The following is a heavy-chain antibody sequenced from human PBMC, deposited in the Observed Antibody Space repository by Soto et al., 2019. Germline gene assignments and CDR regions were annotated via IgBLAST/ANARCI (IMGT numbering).Heavy chain of an antibody. J-gene: IGHJ4*01. CDR2: VHFSGST. Sequence: SETLSLTCSVSGDSISENHWSWIRQAPGKGLEWVGYVHFSGSTTYNPSLAPRLNISFDMSKSQVYLQLTSVTAADTAVYYCARFGAAAAHDDNWGRGVLVTVSS. CDR1: GDSISENH. V-gene: IGHV4-59*01. CDR3: ARFGAAAAHDDN. D-gene: IGHD6-13*01.